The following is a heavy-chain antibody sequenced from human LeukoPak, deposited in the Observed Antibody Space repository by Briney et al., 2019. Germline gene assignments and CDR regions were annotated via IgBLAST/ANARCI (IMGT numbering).Heavy chain of an antibody. CDR2: ISYDGSNK. CDR1: GFGFSDYN. CDR3: AKRLSDMNAFDI. D-gene: IGHD3-9*01. V-gene: IGHV3-30*18. J-gene: IGHJ3*02. Sequence: GGSLRLSCAASGFGFSDYNMHWVRQAPGKGLEWVAVISYDGSNKYYADSVKGRFTISRDNSKNTLYLQMNSLRAEDTAVYYCAKRLSDMNAFDIWGQGTMVAVSS.